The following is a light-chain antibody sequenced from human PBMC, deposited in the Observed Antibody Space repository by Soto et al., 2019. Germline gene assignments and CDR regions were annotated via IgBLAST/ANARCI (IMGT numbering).Light chain of an antibody. Sequence: EIVLTQSPATLSLSPGERATLSCRASQSVSSYLAWYRQKPGQAPRLLIYDASNRATGIPPRFSGSGSGTEFTLTISSLQSEDFAVYYCQQYNNWPPITFGQGTRLEIK. CDR1: QSVSSY. CDR3: QQYNNWPPIT. CDR2: DAS. V-gene: IGKV3-15*01. J-gene: IGKJ5*01.